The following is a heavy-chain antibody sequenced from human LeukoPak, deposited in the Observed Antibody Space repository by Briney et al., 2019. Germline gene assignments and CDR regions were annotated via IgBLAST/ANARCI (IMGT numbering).Heavy chain of an antibody. V-gene: IGHV4-30-4*01. CDR1: GGSISSGDYY. CDR3: ARARLFDWLLPFDY. J-gene: IGHJ4*02. Sequence: SETLSLTCTVSGGSISSGDYYWSWIRQPPGKGLEWIGYIYYSGSTYYNPSLKSRVTISVDTSKNQFSLKLSSVTAADTAVYYCARARLFDWLLPFDYWGQGTLDTVSS. CDR2: IYYSGST. D-gene: IGHD3-9*01.